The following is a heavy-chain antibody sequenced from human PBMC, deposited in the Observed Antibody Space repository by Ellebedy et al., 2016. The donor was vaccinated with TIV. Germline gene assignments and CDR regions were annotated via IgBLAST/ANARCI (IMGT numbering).Heavy chain of an antibody. D-gene: IGHD6-13*01. CDR2: IYPGDSDT. V-gene: IGHV5-51*01. CDR1: GYSFTSYW. Sequence: GESLKISCKGSGYSFTSYWIGWVRQMPGKGLEWMGIIYPGDSDTRYSPSFQGQVTLSADKSISTAYLQWSSLKASDTAMYYCARLEQQLVLNYYGMDVWGQGTTVTVSS. J-gene: IGHJ6*02. CDR3: ARLEQQLVLNYYGMDV.